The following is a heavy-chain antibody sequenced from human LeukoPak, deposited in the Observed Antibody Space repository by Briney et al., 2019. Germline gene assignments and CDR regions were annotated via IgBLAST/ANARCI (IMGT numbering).Heavy chain of an antibody. CDR2: IYPGDSGT. J-gene: IGHJ4*02. Sequence: GESLKISCKGSGYSLTSYWIGWVRQMPGKGLEWMGTIYPGDSGTRYSPSFQGQVTISADKSISTAYLQWSSLKASDTAMYYCARQEYHYYGSGSYYPFQIYYFDYWGQGTLATVSS. CDR3: ARQEYHYYGSGSYYPFQIYYFDY. D-gene: IGHD3-10*01. CDR1: GYSLTSYW. V-gene: IGHV5-51*01.